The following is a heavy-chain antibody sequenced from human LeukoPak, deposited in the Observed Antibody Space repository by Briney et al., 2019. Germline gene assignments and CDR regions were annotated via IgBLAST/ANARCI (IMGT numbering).Heavy chain of an antibody. CDR2: IYPGDSGT. J-gene: IGHJ4*02. CDR3: ARQDSGFERGVVFKGIDY. V-gene: IGHV5-51*01. D-gene: IGHD5-12*01. CDR1: GYSFTSYW. Sequence: GESLKISCKGSGYSFTSYWIGWVRQMPGKGLEWMGIIYPGDSGTRYSPSFQGQVTISADKSISTAYLQWSSLKASDTAMYYCARQDSGFERGVVFKGIDYWGQGTLVTVSS.